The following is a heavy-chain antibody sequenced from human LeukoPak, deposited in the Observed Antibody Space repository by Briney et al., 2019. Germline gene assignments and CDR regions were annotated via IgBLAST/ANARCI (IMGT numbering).Heavy chain of an antibody. J-gene: IGHJ4*02. CDR2: INPNSGGT. D-gene: IGHD6-6*01. Sequence: GASVKVSCKASGGTFSSYAISWVRQAPGQGLEWMGWINPNSGGTNYAQKFQGRVTMTRDTSISTAYMELSRLRSDDTAVYYCARLARQVDYFDYWGQGTLVTVSS. CDR1: GGTFSSYA. V-gene: IGHV1-2*02. CDR3: ARLARQVDYFDY.